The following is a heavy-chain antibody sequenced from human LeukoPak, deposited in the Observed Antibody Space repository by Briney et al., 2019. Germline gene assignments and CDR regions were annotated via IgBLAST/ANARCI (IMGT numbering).Heavy chain of an antibody. CDR2: ISSSGSTI. Sequence: GGSLRLSCAASGFTFSSYEMNWVRQAPGEGLEWVSYISSSGSTIYYADSVKGRFTISRDNAKNSLYLQMNSLRAEDTAVYYCARDRYCSGGSCYYDDYWGQGTLVTVSS. V-gene: IGHV3-48*03. CDR1: GFTFSSYE. CDR3: ARDRYCSGGSCYYDDY. J-gene: IGHJ4*02. D-gene: IGHD2-15*01.